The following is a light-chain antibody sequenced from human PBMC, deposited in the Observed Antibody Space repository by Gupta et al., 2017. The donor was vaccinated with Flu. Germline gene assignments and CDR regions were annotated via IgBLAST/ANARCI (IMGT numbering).Light chain of an antibody. CDR3: QQEGSSPRT. Sequence: EIVLTQSPGTLSLSPGERATLSCRASQSVRSSYLAWYQQKPGQAPRLLIYGASGRATGIPDRFSGSGYGTEFTLTISRREPEDFAVYYCQQEGSSPRTFGQGTXVEIK. CDR1: QSVRSSY. J-gene: IGKJ1*01. CDR2: GAS. V-gene: IGKV3-20*01.